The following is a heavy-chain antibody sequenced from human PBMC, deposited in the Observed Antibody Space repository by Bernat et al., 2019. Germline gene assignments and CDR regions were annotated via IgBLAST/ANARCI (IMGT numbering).Heavy chain of an antibody. CDR2: IYYSGST. CDR3: ARTGYCSGGSCYSGWFDP. Sequence: QVQLQESGPGLVKPSETLSLTSTVSGDSVTTSNYYWSWIRQPPGKGLEWIAYIYYSGSTNYNPSLKSRATISLDTSKNQFSLKLTSVTAADTAVYLCARTGYCSGGSCYSGWFDPWGQGTLVTVSS. D-gene: IGHD2-15*01. V-gene: IGHV4-61*01. J-gene: IGHJ5*02. CDR1: GDSVTTSNYY.